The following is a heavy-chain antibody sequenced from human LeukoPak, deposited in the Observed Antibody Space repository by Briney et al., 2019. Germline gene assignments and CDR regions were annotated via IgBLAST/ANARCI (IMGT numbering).Heavy chain of an antibody. D-gene: IGHD2-2*01. V-gene: IGHV4-39*01. CDR1: GGSISSISYY. CDR3: ARMEDIVVVWGTGRPRDY. CDR2: IVYSGTT. J-gene: IGHJ4*02. Sequence: PSETLSLTCTVSGGSISSISYYWGWIRQPPGKGLEWIGSIVYSGTTYYNPCLKSRVTISVDTSKNQFSLKLSSVTAADTAVYYCARMEDIVVVWGTGRPRDYWGQGTLVTVSS.